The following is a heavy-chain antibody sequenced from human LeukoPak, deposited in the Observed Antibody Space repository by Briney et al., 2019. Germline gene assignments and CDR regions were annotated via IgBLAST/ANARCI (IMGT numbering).Heavy chain of an antibody. D-gene: IGHD6-13*01. CDR1: GFTFSSYW. J-gene: IGHJ6*02. CDR2: IKQDGREK. Sequence: GGSLRLSCAASGFTFSSYWMSWVRQAPGKGLEGVANIKQDGREKDYVDSVKGRFTISRDNAKNSLYLQMNSLRAEDTAVYYCARASFSSSWAYYYYYGMDVWGQGTTVTVSS. CDR3: ARASFSSSWAYYYYYGMDV. V-gene: IGHV3-7*01.